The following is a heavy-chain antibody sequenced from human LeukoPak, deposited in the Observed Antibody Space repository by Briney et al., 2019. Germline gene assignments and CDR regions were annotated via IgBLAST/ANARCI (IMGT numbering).Heavy chain of an antibody. V-gene: IGHV1-18*01. CDR1: GYTFTSYG. CDR3: ARDPRPGTTVGFDY. J-gene: IGHJ4*02. D-gene: IGHD1-1*01. Sequence: ASVKVSCKASGYTFTSYGISWVRPAPGQGLEWMGWISAYNGNTNYAQKLQGRVTMTTDTSTSTAYMELRSLRSDDTAVYYCARDPRPGTTVGFDYWGQGTLVTVSS. CDR2: ISAYNGNT.